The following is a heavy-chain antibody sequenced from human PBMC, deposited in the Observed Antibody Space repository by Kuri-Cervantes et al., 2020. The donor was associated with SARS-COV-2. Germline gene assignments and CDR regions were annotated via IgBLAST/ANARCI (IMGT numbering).Heavy chain of an antibody. CDR2: IRYDGSNK. J-gene: IGHJ4*02. CDR1: GFTFSSYA. Sequence: GGSLRLSCAASGFTFSSYAMHWVRQAPGKGPEWVAFIRYDGSNKYYADSVKGRFTISRDNSKNTLHLQMNSLRAEDTAVYYCAKEVVPAATPGAGHFDYWGQGTLVTVSS. D-gene: IGHD2-2*01. V-gene: IGHV3-30*02. CDR3: AKEVVPAATPGAGHFDY.